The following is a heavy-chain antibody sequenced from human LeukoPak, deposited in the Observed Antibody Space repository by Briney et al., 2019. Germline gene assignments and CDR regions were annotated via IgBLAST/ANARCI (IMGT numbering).Heavy chain of an antibody. CDR2: INHSGST. J-gene: IGHJ4*02. V-gene: IGHV4-34*01. CDR1: GGSFSGYY. Sequence: SETPSLTRAVYGGSFSGYYWSWIRQPPGKGLEWIGEINHSGSTNYNPSLKSRVTISVDTSKNQFSLKLSSVTAADTAVYCCAGALYGDYDPSPFDYWGQGTLVTVSS. CDR3: AGALYGDYDPSPFDY. D-gene: IGHD4-17*01.